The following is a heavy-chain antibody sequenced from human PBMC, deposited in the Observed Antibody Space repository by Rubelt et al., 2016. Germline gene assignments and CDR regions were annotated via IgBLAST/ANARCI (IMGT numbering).Heavy chain of an antibody. CDR1: GYTFTSYD. Sequence: QVRLVQSGAEVKKPGASVKVSCKASGYTFTSYDINWVRQATGQGLEWMGWMNPNSGNTGYAQKFQGRVTMTRKTSISTAYSELSSLRPEEPAMYYCARLSMTIFVVVVYYYGMDVWGQGTTVTVSS. D-gene: IGHD3-3*01. CDR2: MNPNSGNT. J-gene: IGHJ6*02. CDR3: ARLSMTIFVVVVYYYGMDV. V-gene: IGHV1-8*01.